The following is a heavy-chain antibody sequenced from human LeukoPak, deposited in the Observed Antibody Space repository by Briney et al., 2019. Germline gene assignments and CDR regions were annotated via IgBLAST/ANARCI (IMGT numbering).Heavy chain of an antibody. CDR1: GFRFSTYS. Sequence: GGSLRLSCAASGFRFSTYSMYWVRQAPGKGLEWISYITPSSGTKHYADSVKGRFSVSRDNAKGSLYLQMDSLSAEDTGVYHCARDASGIATLVTWGHGVLVSVSS. CDR2: ITPSSGTK. D-gene: IGHD6-13*01. CDR3: ARDASGIATLVT. V-gene: IGHV3-48*01. J-gene: IGHJ5*01.